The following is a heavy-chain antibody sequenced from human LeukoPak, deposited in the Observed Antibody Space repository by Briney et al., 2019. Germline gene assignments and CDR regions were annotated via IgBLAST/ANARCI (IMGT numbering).Heavy chain of an antibody. CDR3: ARSFGELKVPHFDY. D-gene: IGHD3-10*01. CDR1: GGSISSYY. J-gene: IGHJ4*02. Sequence: SETLSLTCTVSGGSISSYYWSWIRQPAGKGLEWIGRIYTSGSTNYNPSLKSRVTMSVDTSKNQFSLKLSSVTAADTAVYYCARSFGELKVPHFDYWGQGTLVTVSS. V-gene: IGHV4-4*07. CDR2: IYTSGST.